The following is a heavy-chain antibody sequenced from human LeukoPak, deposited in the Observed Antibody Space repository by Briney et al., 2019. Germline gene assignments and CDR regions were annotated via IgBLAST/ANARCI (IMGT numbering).Heavy chain of an antibody. Sequence: PGRSLRLSCAASGFTFSSYAMHWVRQAPGEGLEWVAVISYDGSNKYYADSVKGRFTISRDNSKNTLYLQMNSLRAEDTAVYYCARDGEGSSYLDYWGQGTLVTVSS. J-gene: IGHJ4*02. CDR2: ISYDGSNK. V-gene: IGHV3-30-3*01. CDR1: GFTFSSYA. D-gene: IGHD1-26*01. CDR3: ARDGEGSSYLDY.